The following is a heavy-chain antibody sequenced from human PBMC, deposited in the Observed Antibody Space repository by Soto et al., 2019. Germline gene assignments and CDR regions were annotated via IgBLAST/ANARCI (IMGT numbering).Heavy chain of an antibody. CDR3: AFQGTRYYYYGMDV. CDR1: GGTFSSYA. CDR2: IIPIFGTA. Sequence: SLKVSCKASGGTFSSYAISWVRQAPGQGLEWMGGIIPIFGTANYAQKFQGRVTITADESTSTAYMELSSLRSEDTAVYYCAFQGTRYYYYGMDVWGQGTTVTVSS. J-gene: IGHJ6*02. V-gene: IGHV1-69*13.